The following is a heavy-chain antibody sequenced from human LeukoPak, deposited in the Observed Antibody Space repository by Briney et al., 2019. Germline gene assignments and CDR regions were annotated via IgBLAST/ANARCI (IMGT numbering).Heavy chain of an antibody. Sequence: PGGSLRLSCAASGFTFSNAWMSWVRQAPGKGLEWVGRIKSKTDGGTTDYAAPVKGKFTISRDDSKNTLYLQMNSLKTEDTAVYYCTTETWELLPRAFDIWGQGTMVTVSS. J-gene: IGHJ3*02. CDR1: GFTFSNAW. CDR3: TTETWELLPRAFDI. V-gene: IGHV3-15*01. CDR2: IKSKTDGGTT. D-gene: IGHD1-26*01.